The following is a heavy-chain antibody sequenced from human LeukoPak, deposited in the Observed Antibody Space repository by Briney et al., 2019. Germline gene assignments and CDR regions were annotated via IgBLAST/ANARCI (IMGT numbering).Heavy chain of an antibody. V-gene: IGHV3-15*07. D-gene: IGHD2-2*01. CDR1: GFTFSNAW. Sequence: GGSLRLSCAASGFTFSNAWMNWVRQAPGKGLEWVGRIKSKTDGGTTDYAAPVKGRFTISRDDSKNTLYLQMNSLKTEDTAVYYCTTDFVDCSSTSCPLSYYYYYYGMDVWGQGTTVTVSS. CDR2: IKSKTDGGTT. CDR3: TTDFVDCSSTSCPLSYYYYYYGMDV. J-gene: IGHJ6*02.